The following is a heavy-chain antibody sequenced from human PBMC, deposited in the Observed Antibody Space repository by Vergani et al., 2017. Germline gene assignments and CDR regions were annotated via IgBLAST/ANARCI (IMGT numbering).Heavy chain of an antibody. V-gene: IGHV1-2*02. Sequence: QVQLVQSGAEVKKPGASVKVSCKASGYTFTGYYMHWVRQAPGQGLEWMGWINPNSGGTNYAQKFQGRVTMTRDTSISTAYMELSRLRSDDTAVYYCAAASYYDYVWGSYRYSHYYGMDVWGQ. J-gene: IGHJ6*02. D-gene: IGHD3-16*02. CDR2: INPNSGGT. CDR1: GYTFTGYY. CDR3: AAASYYDYVWGSYRYSHYYGMDV.